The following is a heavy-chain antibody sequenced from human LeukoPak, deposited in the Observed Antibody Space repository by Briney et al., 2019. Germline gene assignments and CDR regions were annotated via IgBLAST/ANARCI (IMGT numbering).Heavy chain of an antibody. CDR1: GYTFTSYG. Sequence: ASVKVSCKASGYTFTSYGISWVRQAPGQGLEWMGWISAYNGNTNYAQKLQGRVTMTTDTSTSTAYMELRSLRSDDTAVYYCARDPLSDYGSGVRNWFDPWGQGTLVTVSS. CDR3: ARDPLSDYGSGVRNWFDP. CDR2: ISAYNGNT. V-gene: IGHV1-18*01. J-gene: IGHJ5*02. D-gene: IGHD3-10*01.